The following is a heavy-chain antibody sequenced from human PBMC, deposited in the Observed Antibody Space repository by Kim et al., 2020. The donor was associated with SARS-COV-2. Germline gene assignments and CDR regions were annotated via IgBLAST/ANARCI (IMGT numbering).Heavy chain of an antibody. CDR2: INHSGST. V-gene: IGHV4-34*01. CDR1: GGSFSGYY. J-gene: IGHJ4*02. Sequence: SETLSLTCAVYGGSFSGYYWSWIRQPPGKGLEWIGEINHSGSTNYNPSLKSRVTISVDTSKNQFSLKLSSVTAADTAVYYCARGVLLGDYVWGSYRYTFDYWGQGTLVTVSS. CDR3: ARGVLLGDYVWGSYRYTFDY. D-gene: IGHD3-16*02.